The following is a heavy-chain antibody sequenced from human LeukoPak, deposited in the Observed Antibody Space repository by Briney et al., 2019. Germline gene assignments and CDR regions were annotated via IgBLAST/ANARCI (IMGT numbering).Heavy chain of an antibody. D-gene: IGHD5-12*01. CDR2: IRSSGSTI. V-gene: IGHV3-11*01. J-gene: IGHJ4*02. CDR3: ARNLDIVGAPGGY. CDR1: GFTFSHYY. Sequence: GGSLRHSRAASGFTFSHYYMRWIRPAAGKGLEWVSYIRSSGSTIYYADSVKGRFTIFRDNAKNSLYLQMNSQRAEDTDVYYCARNLDIVGAPGGYWGQGTLVTVSS.